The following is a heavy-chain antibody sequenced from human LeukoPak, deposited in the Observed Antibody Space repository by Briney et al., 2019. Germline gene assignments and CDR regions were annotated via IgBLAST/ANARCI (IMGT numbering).Heavy chain of an antibody. CDR2: IYISGST. CDR1: GGSISSYY. D-gene: IGHD3-10*01. CDR3: ARHPGPSINYAYYGSGSYRFAFDY. J-gene: IGHJ4*02. Sequence: SETLSLTCTVSGGSISSYYWSWIRQPAGKGLEWIGRIYISGSTNYNPSLKSRVTMSVDTSKNQFSLKLSSVTAADTAVYYCARHPGPSINYAYYGSGSYRFAFDYGGQGTLVTVSS. V-gene: IGHV4-4*07.